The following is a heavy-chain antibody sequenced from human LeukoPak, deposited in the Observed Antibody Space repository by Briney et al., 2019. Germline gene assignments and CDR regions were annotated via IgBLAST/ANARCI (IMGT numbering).Heavy chain of an antibody. V-gene: IGHV3-30*18. J-gene: IGHJ4*02. CDR3: GKGLGGTFAAGNY. Sequence: PGRSLRLSCAASGFTFNNYGMHWVRQAPGKGLEWVAVISNDLTDKYYADSEKGRFTISRDNSKNTLYLQMNSLRPEDTAVYYCGKGLGGTFAAGNYLGQGTPVTVSS. D-gene: IGHD1-26*01. CDR1: GFTFNNYG. CDR2: ISNDLTDK.